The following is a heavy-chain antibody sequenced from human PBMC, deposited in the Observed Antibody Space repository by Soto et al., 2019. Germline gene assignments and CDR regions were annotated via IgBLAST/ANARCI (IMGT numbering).Heavy chain of an antibody. V-gene: IGHV2-5*02. CDR1: GFSLTTRGVA. CDR3: AHGDGSLGRDLFDP. J-gene: IGHJ5*02. D-gene: IGHD3-10*01. CDR2: IYWDDDK. Sequence: QITLKESGPTLVNPTQPLTLTCTFSGFSLTTRGVAVGWVRQPPGKALEWLAVIYWDDDKRYSPSLKYSLTITKDTSKNQVVLTLTNMDPVDTATYYCAHGDGSLGRDLFDPWGQGTLVTVSS.